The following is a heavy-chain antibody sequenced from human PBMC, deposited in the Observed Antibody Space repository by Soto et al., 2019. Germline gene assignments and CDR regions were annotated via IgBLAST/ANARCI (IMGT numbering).Heavy chain of an antibody. Sequence: QVQLQESGPGLVKPSGTLSLTCAVSGGSISSSNWWSWVRQPPGKGLEWIGEIYHSGSTNYNPSLKRRVTISVEKSKNKFSLKLSSVTAADTAVYYCARVKSPVGATGYYYGMDVWGQGTTVTVSS. D-gene: IGHD1-26*01. CDR1: GGSISSSNW. V-gene: IGHV4-4*02. J-gene: IGHJ6*02. CDR2: IYHSGST. CDR3: ARVKSPVGATGYYYGMDV.